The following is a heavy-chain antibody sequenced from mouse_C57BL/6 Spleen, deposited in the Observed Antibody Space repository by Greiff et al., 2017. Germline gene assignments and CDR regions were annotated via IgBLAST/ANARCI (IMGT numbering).Heavy chain of an antibody. CDR2: INPNNGGT. CDR3: ARDGSSYVGDY. D-gene: IGHD1-1*01. V-gene: IGHV1-26*01. J-gene: IGHJ2*01. Sequence: VQLQQSGPELVKPGASVKISCKASGYTFTDYYMNWVKQSHGKSLEWIGDINPNNGGTSYNQKFKGKATLTVDKSSSTAYMELRSLTSEDSAVYYCARDGSSYVGDYWGQGTTLTVSS. CDR1: GYTFTDYY.